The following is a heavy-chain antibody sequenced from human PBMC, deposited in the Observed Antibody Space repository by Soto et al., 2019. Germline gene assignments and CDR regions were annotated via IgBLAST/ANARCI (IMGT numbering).Heavy chain of an antibody. J-gene: IGHJ6*03. D-gene: IGHD2-15*01. CDR2: INSDGSVS. CDR1: GFTFSNYW. V-gene: IGHV3-74*02. CDR3: ARGDCVGGTCYSLAGSFYYYVDV. Sequence: EAQLVECGGGLVQPGGSLRLSCAASGFTFSNYWMYWVRQAPGKGLEWVSRINSDGSVSSHADSVRGRLTISRDNVKNTLYLHMDSLRAEDTAVYFCARGDCVGGTCYSLAGSFYYYVDVWGKGTTVTVFS.